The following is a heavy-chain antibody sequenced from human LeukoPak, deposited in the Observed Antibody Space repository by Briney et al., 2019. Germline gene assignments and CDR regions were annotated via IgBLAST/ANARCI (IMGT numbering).Heavy chain of an antibody. Sequence: ASVKVSCKXSGYTFTGYYMHWVRQAPGQGLEWMGWINPNSGGTNYAQKFQGRVTMTRDTSISTAYMELSRLRSDDTAVYYCARGQPYYYGSGSYYYRFDYWGQGTLVTVSS. CDR2: INPNSGGT. J-gene: IGHJ4*02. CDR3: ARGQPYYYGSGSYYYRFDY. CDR1: GYTFTGYY. D-gene: IGHD3-10*01. V-gene: IGHV1-2*02.